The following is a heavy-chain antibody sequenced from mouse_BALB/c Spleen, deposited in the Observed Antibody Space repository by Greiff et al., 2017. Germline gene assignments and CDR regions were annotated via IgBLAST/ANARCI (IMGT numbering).Heavy chain of an antibody. CDR2: ISSGGGST. V-gene: IGHV5-12-1*01. CDR3: ARGEELRRLSWFAY. CDR1: GFAFSSYD. J-gene: IGHJ3*01. Sequence: EVKVVESGGGLVKPGGSLKLSCAASGFAFSSYDMSWVRQTPEKRLEWVAYISSGGGSTYYPDTVKGRFTISRDNAKNTLYLQMSSLKSEDTAMYYCARGEELRRLSWFAYWGQGTLVTVSA. D-gene: IGHD1-2*01.